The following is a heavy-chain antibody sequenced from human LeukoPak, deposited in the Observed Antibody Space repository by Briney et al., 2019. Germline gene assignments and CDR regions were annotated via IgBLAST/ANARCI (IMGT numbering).Heavy chain of an antibody. CDR2: IYPGDSDT. D-gene: IGHD1-1*01. V-gene: IGHV5-51*01. CDR3: ARNGDWNPRRNWFDP. J-gene: IGHJ5*02. Sequence: GESLKISCKGSGYSFTKYWIGWVRQMPGKGLEWMGIIYPGDSDTRYSPSFQGQVTISADKSISTAYLQWSSLKASDTAMYYCARNGDWNPRRNWFDPWGQGTLVTVSS. CDR1: GYSFTKYW.